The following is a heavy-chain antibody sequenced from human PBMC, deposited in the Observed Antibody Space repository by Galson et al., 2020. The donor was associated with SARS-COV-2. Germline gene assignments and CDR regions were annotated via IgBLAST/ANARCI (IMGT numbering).Heavy chain of an antibody. J-gene: IGHJ6*01. CDR3: ARISSWDYYYYGMDV. CDR2: IYIITST. CDR1: GGSDSGGSQY. Sequence: SETLSLTCNVSGGSDSGGSQYWSWSQQPPGKGLEWIARIYIITSTNYNPSLKSRVTISLGTSKNQFSLKVTSVTAADTAVYYCARISSWDYYYYGMDVWGQGTTVTVSS. D-gene: IGHD2-2*01. V-gene: IGHV4-61*02.